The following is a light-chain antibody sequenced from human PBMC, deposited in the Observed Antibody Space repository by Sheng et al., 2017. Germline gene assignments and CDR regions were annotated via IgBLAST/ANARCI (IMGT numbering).Light chain of an antibody. CDR1: SLTNFY. V-gene: IGLV3-19*01. CDR2: GEN. CDR3: KSRGNLGWYWV. J-gene: IGLJ3*02. Sequence: SSELTQDPAVSVALGQTVSITCQGDSLTNFYASWYQQKPGQAPVLVIFGENNRPSGIPDRFSGSRSGNTASLIITGTQAEDEADYYCKSRGNLGWYWVFGGGTKLTVL.